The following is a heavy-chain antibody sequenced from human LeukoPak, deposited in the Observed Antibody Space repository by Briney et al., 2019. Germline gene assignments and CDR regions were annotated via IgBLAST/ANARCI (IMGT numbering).Heavy chain of an antibody. CDR3: ARLEGLGYRGGWFDP. J-gene: IGHJ5*02. V-gene: IGHV1-2*02. CDR1: GYTFTDHY. Sequence: ASVKVSCTASGYTFTDHYIHWIRQAPGQGLEWMGWITPKSGGTNYAQRFQGRVTMTTNSSNMTASLELRSLTSDDTAVYYCARLEGLGYRGGWFDPWGQGSLVTVSS. CDR2: ITPKSGGT. D-gene: IGHD3-3*01.